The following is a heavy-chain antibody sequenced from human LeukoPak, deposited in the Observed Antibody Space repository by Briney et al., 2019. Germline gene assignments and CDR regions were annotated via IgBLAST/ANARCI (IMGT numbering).Heavy chain of an antibody. J-gene: IGHJ4*02. Sequence: PGGSLRLSCAASGFTLSSYAMSWVRQGPGKGLEWVSTISGSGAGTYYADSVKGRFTISRDNSKNTLYLQMNSLRAEDTAVYYCAKAPRGYYWYFDYWGQGTLVTVSS. CDR2: ISGSGAGT. CDR3: AKAPRGYYWYFDY. V-gene: IGHV3-23*01. CDR1: GFTLSSYA. D-gene: IGHD5-12*01.